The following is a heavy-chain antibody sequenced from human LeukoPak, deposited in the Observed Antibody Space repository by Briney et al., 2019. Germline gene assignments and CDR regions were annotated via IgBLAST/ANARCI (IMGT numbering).Heavy chain of an antibody. CDR2: IYYSGST. D-gene: IGHD3-22*01. V-gene: IGHV4-39*07. CDR1: GASISSSSYY. CDR3: ARVDRGVYYGPGDAFDI. Sequence: SESLSPTCTVSGASISSSSYYWGWIREPPGKGLQWIGSIYYSGSTYYNPSLKRRVTISVDTSKNQFSLKLSSVTAADTAVYYCARVDRGVYYGPGDAFDIWGQGTMVTVSS. J-gene: IGHJ3*02.